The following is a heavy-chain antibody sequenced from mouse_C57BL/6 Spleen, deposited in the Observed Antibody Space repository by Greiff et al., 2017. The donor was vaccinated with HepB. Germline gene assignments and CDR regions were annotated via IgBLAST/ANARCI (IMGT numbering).Heavy chain of an antibody. CDR3: VRNYYGSSPEYYAMDY. Sequence: DVMLVESGGGLVQPKGSLKLSCAASGFSFNTYAMNWVRQAPGKGLEWVARIRSKSNNYATYYADSVKDRFTISRDDSESMLYLQMNNLKTEDTAMYYCVRNYYGSSPEYYAMDYWGQGTSVTVSS. V-gene: IGHV10-1*01. CDR2: IRSKSNNYAT. J-gene: IGHJ4*01. D-gene: IGHD1-1*01. CDR1: GFSFNTYA.